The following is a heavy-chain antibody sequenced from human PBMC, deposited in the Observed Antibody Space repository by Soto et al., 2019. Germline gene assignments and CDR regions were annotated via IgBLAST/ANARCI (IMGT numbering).Heavy chain of an antibody. CDR2: INHSGST. Sequence: SETLSLTCAVYGGSFSGYYWSWIRQAPGKGLEWIGEINHSGSTNYNPSLKSRVTTSVDTSKNQFSLKLSSVTAADTAVYYCASAAPRYCSGGSCYSGRDYWGPGTLVTVS. D-gene: IGHD2-15*01. CDR1: GGSFSGYY. V-gene: IGHV4-34*01. CDR3: ASAAPRYCSGGSCYSGRDY. J-gene: IGHJ4*02.